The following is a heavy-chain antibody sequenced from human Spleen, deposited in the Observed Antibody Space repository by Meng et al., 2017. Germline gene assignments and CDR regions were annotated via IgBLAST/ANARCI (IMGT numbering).Heavy chain of an antibody. CDR3: ARNYNGWGY. D-gene: IGHD5-12*01. CDR1: GFTFSNYG. J-gene: IGHJ4*02. CDR2: ISGSGDNT. V-gene: IGHV3-23*01. Sequence: VHLLESGGGLVQPGCSLILSCAASGFTFSNYGMTWVRQAPGKGLEWVSYISGSGDNTQYADSVKGRFTISRDNSKNAVFLQMNSLRAEDTAIYYCARNYNGWGYWGQGTLVTVSS.